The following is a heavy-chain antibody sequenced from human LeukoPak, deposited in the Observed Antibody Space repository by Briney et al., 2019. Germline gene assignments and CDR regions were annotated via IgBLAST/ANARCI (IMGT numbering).Heavy chain of an antibody. Sequence: GGSLRLSCAASRFNFSSFEMNWVRQAPGKGLEWVSFISSSGSTIYYADSVKGRFTISRDNAKNSLYLQMNSLRAEDTAVYYRAASGYSSGWRDYWGPGTLVTVSS. CDR1: RFNFSSFE. V-gene: IGHV3-48*03. D-gene: IGHD6-19*01. CDR3: AASGYSSGWRDY. J-gene: IGHJ4*02. CDR2: ISSSGSTI.